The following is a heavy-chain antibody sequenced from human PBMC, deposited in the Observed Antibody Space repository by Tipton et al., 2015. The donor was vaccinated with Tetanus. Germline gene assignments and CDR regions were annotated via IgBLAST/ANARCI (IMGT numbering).Heavy chain of an antibody. CDR2: IYYSGST. V-gene: IGHV4-39*01. CDR1: GGSISSSSYY. J-gene: IGHJ3*02. D-gene: IGHD3-16*01. Sequence: TLSLTCTVSGGSISSSSYYWGWIRQPPGKGLEWIGSIYYSGSTYYNPSLKSRVTISVDTSKNQFSLKLSSVTAADTAVYYCARDKLGAFDIWGQGTMVTVSS. CDR3: ARDKLGAFDI.